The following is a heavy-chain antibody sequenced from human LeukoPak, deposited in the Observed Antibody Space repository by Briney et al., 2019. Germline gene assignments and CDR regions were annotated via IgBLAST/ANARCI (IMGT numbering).Heavy chain of an antibody. CDR3: TRGATYYYDSSGYYPRDFDY. V-gene: IGHV4-59*01. Sequence: SETLSLTCTVSGGSISSYYWNWIRQPPGKGLEWIGYIYYSGSTNYNPSLKSRVTISVDTSKNQFSLKLSSVTAADTAVYYCTRGATYYYDSSGYYPRDFDYWGQGTLVTVSS. J-gene: IGHJ4*02. CDR2: IYYSGST. CDR1: GGSISSYY. D-gene: IGHD3-22*01.